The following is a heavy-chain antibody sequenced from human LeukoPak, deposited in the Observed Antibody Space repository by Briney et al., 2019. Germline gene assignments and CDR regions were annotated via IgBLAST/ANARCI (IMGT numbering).Heavy chain of an antibody. D-gene: IGHD4-17*01. CDR2: INPSGGST. Sequence: ASVKVSCKTSGYTFTGYYMHWVRQAPGQGLEWMGIINPSGGSTSYAQKFQGRVTMTRDMSTSTVYMELSSLRSEDTAVYYCARVSTVTTPVGYFQHWGQGTLVTVSS. CDR1: GYTFTGYY. V-gene: IGHV1-46*01. J-gene: IGHJ1*01. CDR3: ARVSTVTTPVGYFQH.